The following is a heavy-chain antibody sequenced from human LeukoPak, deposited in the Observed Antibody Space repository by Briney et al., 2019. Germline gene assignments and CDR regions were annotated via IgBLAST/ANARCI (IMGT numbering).Heavy chain of an antibody. V-gene: IGHV4-34*01. D-gene: IGHD3-16*01. CDR3: ARGYYGGAVDS. CDR2: INYSGST. CDR1: VGSFSGYS. J-gene: IGHJ4*02. Sequence: SETLSLTCGVYVGSFSGYSWTWIRQPPGKGLEWIGEINYSGSTNYNSSLKSRVTISVDTSKNQFSLKLISVTAADTAVYYCARGYYGGAVDSWGQGILVIVSS.